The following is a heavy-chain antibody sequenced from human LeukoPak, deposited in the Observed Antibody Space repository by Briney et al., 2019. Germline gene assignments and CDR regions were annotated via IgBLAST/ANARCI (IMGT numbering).Heavy chain of an antibody. CDR1: GYTFTSYG. Sequence: ASVKVSCKASGYTFTSYGISWVRQAPGQGLEWMGRISACNGNTSYAQKLQGRVTMTTDTSTSTAYMELSSLRSEDTAVYYCARDKGGFDYWGQGTLVTVSS. V-gene: IGHV1-18*01. J-gene: IGHJ4*02. CDR2: ISACNGNT. D-gene: IGHD3-16*01. CDR3: ARDKGGFDY.